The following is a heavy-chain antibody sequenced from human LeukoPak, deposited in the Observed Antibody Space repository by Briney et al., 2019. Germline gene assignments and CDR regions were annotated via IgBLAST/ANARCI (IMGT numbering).Heavy chain of an antibody. CDR1: GFTVSSNY. D-gene: IGHD2-15*01. Sequence: GGSLRLSFAASGFTVSSNYMSWVRQAPGKGLEWVSAISVSGNTYHADSVKGRFTISRDSSKNTLYLQMNSLRAGDAAVYYCAKAPVTTCSGAYCYPFDYWSQGTLVTVSS. J-gene: IGHJ4*02. CDR2: ISVSGNT. CDR3: AKAPVTTCSGAYCYPFDY. V-gene: IGHV3-53*01.